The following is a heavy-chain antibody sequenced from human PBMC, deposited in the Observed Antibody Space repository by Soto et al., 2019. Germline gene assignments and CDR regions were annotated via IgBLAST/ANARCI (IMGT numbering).Heavy chain of an antibody. Sequence: QVQLVQSGAEVKKPGASVKVSCKASGYTFTNYAITWVRQATGQGLEWVGWMNPNSGHTGFAQKFQSRVTMTRDTSISTAYMELSSLSSEDTAVYYCARGRSSYGDYINWYFDLWGRGTLVTVSS. CDR1: GYTFTNYA. CDR2: MNPNSGHT. V-gene: IGHV1-8*01. J-gene: IGHJ2*01. CDR3: ARGRSSYGDYINWYFDL. D-gene: IGHD4-17*01.